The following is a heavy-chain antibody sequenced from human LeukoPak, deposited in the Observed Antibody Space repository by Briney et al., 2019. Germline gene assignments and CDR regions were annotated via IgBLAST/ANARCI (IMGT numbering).Heavy chain of an antibody. CDR3: ARDSISLVVVAPF. CDR1: GYSISSGYY. Sequence: SETLSLTCTVSGYSISSGYYWGWIRQPPGKGLEWIESIYHSGSTYYNPSLKSRVTISVDTSKNQFSLKLSSVTAADTAVYYCARDSISLVVVAPFWGQGTLVTVSS. CDR2: IYHSGST. D-gene: IGHD2-15*01. J-gene: IGHJ4*02. V-gene: IGHV4-38-2*02.